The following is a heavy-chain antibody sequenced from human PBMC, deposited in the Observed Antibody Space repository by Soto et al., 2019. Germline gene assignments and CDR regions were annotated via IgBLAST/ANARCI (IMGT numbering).Heavy chain of an antibody. CDR3: ARDNGGGAFDI. Sequence: QVQLVESGGGVVQPGRSLRLSCAASGFTFSSYGMHWVRQAPGKGREWVAVIWYDGSNKYYADSVTGRFTISRDNSKNTLYLQINSLRAEDTAVYYCARDNGGGAFDIWGQGRMVTVSS. CDR2: IWYDGSNK. V-gene: IGHV3-33*01. CDR1: GFTFSSYG. J-gene: IGHJ3*02. D-gene: IGHD2-8*01.